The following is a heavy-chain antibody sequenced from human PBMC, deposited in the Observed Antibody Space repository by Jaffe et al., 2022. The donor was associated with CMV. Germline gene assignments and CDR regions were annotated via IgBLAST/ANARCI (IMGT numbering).Heavy chain of an antibody. J-gene: IGHJ6*02. V-gene: IGHV3-49*05. Sequence: EVQLVESGGGLVKPGRSLRLSCTASGFTFGDYAMSWFRQAPGKGLEWVGFIRSKAYGGTTEYAASVKGRFTISRDDSKSIAYLQMNSLKTEDTAVYYCTYTLLWFGELSDYYGMDVWGQGTTVTVSS. CDR3: TYTLLWFGELSDYYGMDV. CDR1: GFTFGDYA. CDR2: IRSKAYGGTT. D-gene: IGHD3-10*01.